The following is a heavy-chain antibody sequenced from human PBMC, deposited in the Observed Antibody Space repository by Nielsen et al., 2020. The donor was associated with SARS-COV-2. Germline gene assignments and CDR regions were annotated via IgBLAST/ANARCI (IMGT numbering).Heavy chain of an antibody. CDR3: TGDRGAVSGFYFDY. CDR2: INSDGSVT. D-gene: IGHD3-9*01. CDR1: GLSFSTYW. Sequence: GESLKISCAASGLSFSTYWMHWVRQVPGKGLFWVSRINSDGSVTTYADSVKGRFTISRDNAKNTLYLQMNNLRTEDTAVYYCTGDRGAVSGFYFDYWGQGTLVTVSS. J-gene: IGHJ4*02. V-gene: IGHV3-74*03.